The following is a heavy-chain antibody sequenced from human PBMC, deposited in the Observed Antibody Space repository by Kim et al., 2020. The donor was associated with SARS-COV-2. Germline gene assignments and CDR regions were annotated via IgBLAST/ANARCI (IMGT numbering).Heavy chain of an antibody. D-gene: IGHD3-9*01. CDR2: ISYDGSNK. J-gene: IGHJ6*02. V-gene: IGHV3-30-3*01. Sequence: GGSLRLSCAASGFTFSSYAMHWVRQAPGKGLEWVAVISYDGSNKYYADSVKGRFTISRDNSKNTLYLQMNSLRAEDTAVYYCARGALDYDILTGYYTGGNYYYYYGMDVWVQGTTVTVSS. CDR3: ARGALDYDILTGYYTGGNYYYYYGMDV. CDR1: GFTFSSYA.